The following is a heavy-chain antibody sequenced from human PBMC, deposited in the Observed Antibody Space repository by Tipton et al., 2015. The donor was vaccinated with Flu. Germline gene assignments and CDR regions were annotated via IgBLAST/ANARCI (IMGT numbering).Heavy chain of an antibody. V-gene: IGHV4-61*02. Sequence: TLSLTCTVSGGSISSGSYYWSWIRQPAGKGLEWIGRIYTSGSTNYNPSLKSRVTISVDTSKNQFSLKLSSVTAADTAVYYCARDGFITMIVVVTPGAFDIWGQGTMVTVSS. D-gene: IGHD3-22*01. J-gene: IGHJ3*02. CDR3: ARDGFITMIVVVTPGAFDI. CDR2: IYTSGST. CDR1: GGSISSGSYY.